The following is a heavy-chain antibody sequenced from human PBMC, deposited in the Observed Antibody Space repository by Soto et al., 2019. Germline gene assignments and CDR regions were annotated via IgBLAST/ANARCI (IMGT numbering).Heavy chain of an antibody. D-gene: IGHD6-19*01. Sequence: QVQLVQSGAEVKKPGASVKVSCKASGYTFTSYDIIWVRQATGPGLEWMGWMNPSTGNTDNAQKFQGRLTMTRNTSISTAYMELSSLRFEDTALYYCARGRIVVAGGFDPWGQGTLVTVSS. CDR1: GYTFTSYD. J-gene: IGHJ5*02. CDR3: ARGRIVVAGGFDP. CDR2: MNPSTGNT. V-gene: IGHV1-8*01.